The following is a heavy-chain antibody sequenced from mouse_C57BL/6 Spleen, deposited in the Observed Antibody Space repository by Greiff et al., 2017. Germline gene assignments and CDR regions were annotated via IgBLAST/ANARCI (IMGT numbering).Heavy chain of an antibody. CDR1: GFTFSDAW. J-gene: IGHJ4*01. CDR3: TRVQTGTYYAMDY. V-gene: IGHV6-6*01. Sequence: EVQLVESGGGLVQPGGSMKLSCAASGFTFSDAWMDWVRQSPEKGLEWVAEIRNKANNHATYYAESVKGRFTISRDDSKSSVYLQMNSLRAEDTGIYYCTRVQTGTYYAMDYWGQGTSVTVSS. CDR2: IRNKANNHAT. D-gene: IGHD4-1*01.